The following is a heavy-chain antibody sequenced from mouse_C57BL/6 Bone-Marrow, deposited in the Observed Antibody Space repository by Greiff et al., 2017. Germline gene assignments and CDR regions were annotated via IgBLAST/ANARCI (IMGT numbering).Heavy chain of an antibody. CDR1: GFTFSDYG. CDR2: ISSGSSTI. V-gene: IGHV5-17*01. CDR3: ARPLNFYFDY. Sequence: VKVVESGGGLVKPGGSLKLSCAASGFTFSDYGMHWVRQAPEKGLEWVAYISSGSSTIYYADTVKGRFTISRDNAKNTLFLQMTSLRSEDTAMYYCARPLNFYFDYWGQGTTLTVSS. J-gene: IGHJ2*01.